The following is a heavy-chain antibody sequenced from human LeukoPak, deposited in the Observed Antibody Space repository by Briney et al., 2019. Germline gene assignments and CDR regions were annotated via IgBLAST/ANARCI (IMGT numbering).Heavy chain of an antibody. CDR2: ISGYNGDT. D-gene: IGHD6-19*01. CDR1: GFIFSKYG. J-gene: IGHJ5*02. Sequence: ASVKVSCKASGFIFSKYGIGWVRQAPGQGLEWVRWISGYNGDTNYAQKLQGRVTMTTDTSTSTAYMELRSLRSDDTAVYYCARDPSNTSGWKTWFDTWGQGTLVTVSS. V-gene: IGHV1-18*01. CDR3: ARDPSNTSGWKTWFDT.